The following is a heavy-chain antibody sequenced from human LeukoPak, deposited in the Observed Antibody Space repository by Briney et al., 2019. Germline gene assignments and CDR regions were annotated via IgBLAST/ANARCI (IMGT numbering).Heavy chain of an antibody. CDR3: ARAQQLVRAKDAFDI. V-gene: IGHV4-39*07. Sequence: SETLSLTCTVSGGSISSSSYYWGWIRQPPGKGLEWIGSIYYSGSTYYNPSLKSRVTISVGTSKNQFSLKLSSVTAADTAVYYCARAQQLVRAKDAFDIWGQGTMVTVSS. CDR1: GGSISSSSYY. D-gene: IGHD6-13*01. CDR2: IYYSGST. J-gene: IGHJ3*02.